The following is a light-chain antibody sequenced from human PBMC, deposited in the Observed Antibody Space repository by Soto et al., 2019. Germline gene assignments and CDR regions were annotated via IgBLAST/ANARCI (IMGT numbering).Light chain of an antibody. Sequence: QSALTQPASVSGSPGQSITISCTGTNSDVGGYNYGSWYQQHTGKAPKLMIYDVSNRPSGVSNRFSGSKSGNTAYLTISGLQAEDEADYYCSSYTSSSTLVVFGGGTQLTVL. CDR1: NSDVGGYNY. V-gene: IGLV2-14*01. CDR3: SSYTSSSTLVV. CDR2: DVS. J-gene: IGLJ2*01.